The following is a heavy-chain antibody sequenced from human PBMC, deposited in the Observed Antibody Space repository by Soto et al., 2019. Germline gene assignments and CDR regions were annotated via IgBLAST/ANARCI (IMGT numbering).Heavy chain of an antibody. D-gene: IGHD3-10*02. CDR1: VFTFTNYA. CDR2: ILGSGHTT. Sequence: LRLSVAASVFTFTNYAMSWVRQAPGKGPEWVSVILGSGHTTFYADSVNFRFIVSRDSSKNKLSLQMNSLRAEDTAVYYCAKDPNTEYVGSFEFWGHG. J-gene: IGHJ3*01. V-gene: IGHV3-23*01. CDR3: AKDPNTEYVGSFEF.